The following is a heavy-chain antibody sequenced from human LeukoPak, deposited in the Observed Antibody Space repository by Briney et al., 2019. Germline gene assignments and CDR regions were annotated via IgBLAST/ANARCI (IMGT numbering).Heavy chain of an antibody. Sequence: QPGGSLRLSCAASGFTLSSYWMHWVRQVPRKGLVWVSRINSDGSSTTYADFVKGRFTISRDNSKNTLYLQMNSLRAEDTAVYYCAKDKTYYYDTGGHYPKFDYWGQGTLVSVSS. D-gene: IGHD3-22*01. CDR2: INSDGSST. J-gene: IGHJ4*02. CDR3: AKDKTYYYDTGGHYPKFDY. CDR1: GFTLSSYW. V-gene: IGHV3-74*01.